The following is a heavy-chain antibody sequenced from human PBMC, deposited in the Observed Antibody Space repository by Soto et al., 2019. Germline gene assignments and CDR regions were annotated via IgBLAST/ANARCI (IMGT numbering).Heavy chain of an antibody. J-gene: IGHJ4*02. CDR1: GVSIRNYF. V-gene: IGHV4-4*07. Sequence: SETLSLTCTVSGVSIRNYFWSWIRHPAGEGLEWIGRIYHTGATKYNPSQKSRVIMSIEMSKNQKSLKVTFVTAADTAVYYCARTAIASISYFDYWGQG. CDR2: IYHTGAT. D-gene: IGHD2-15*01. CDR3: ARTAIASISYFDY.